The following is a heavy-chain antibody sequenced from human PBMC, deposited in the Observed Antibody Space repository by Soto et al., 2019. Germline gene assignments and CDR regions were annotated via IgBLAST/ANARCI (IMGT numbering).Heavy chain of an antibody. D-gene: IGHD3-10*01. CDR2: ISGSGGST. J-gene: IGHJ4*02. Sequence: EVQLLESGGGLVQPGGSLRLSCAASGFTFSSYAMSWVRQAPGKGLEWVSAISGSGGSTYYADSVKGRFTISRDTSKNSLYLQMNSLRVEDTAVYYCARVPRWFGELSLDYWGQGTLVTVSS. V-gene: IGHV3-23*01. CDR1: GFTFSSYA. CDR3: ARVPRWFGELSLDY.